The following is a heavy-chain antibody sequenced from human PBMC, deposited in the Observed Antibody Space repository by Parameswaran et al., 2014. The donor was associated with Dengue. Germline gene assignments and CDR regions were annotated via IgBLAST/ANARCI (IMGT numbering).Heavy chain of an antibody. V-gene: IGHV3-48*01. CDR3: ARSHYGDLLYYYYGMDV. CDR2: ISSSSSTI. D-gene: IGHD4-17*01. J-gene: IGHJ6*02. Sequence: VRQAPGKGLEWVSYISSSSSTIYYADSVKGRFTISRDNAKNSLYLQMNSLRAEDTAVYYCARSHYGDLLYYYYGMDVWGQGTTVTVSS.